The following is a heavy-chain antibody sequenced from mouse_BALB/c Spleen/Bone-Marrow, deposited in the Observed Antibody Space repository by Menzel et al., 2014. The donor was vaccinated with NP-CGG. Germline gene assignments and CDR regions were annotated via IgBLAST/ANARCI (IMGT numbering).Heavy chain of an antibody. J-gene: IGHJ2*01. D-gene: IGHD2-4*01. CDR2: IDPANGNT. Sequence: EVQLVESGAELVKPGASVKLSCTASGFNIKDTYMHWVKQRPEQGLEWIGRIDPANGNTKYDPKFQGKATITADTSSNTAYLQLSSLTSEDTAVYYCALYYDYDVGYWGQGTTLTVSS. CDR3: ALYYDYDVGY. V-gene: IGHV14-3*02. CDR1: GFNIKDTY.